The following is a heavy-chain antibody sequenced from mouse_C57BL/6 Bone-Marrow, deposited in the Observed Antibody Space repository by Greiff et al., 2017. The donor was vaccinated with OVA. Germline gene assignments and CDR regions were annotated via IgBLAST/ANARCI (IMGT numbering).Heavy chain of an antibody. CDR1: GYSITSGYY. CDR3: ARYGYYFDY. Sequence: EVQRVESGPGLVKPSQSLSLTCSVTGYSITSGYYWNWIRQFPGNKLEWMGYISYDGSNNYNPSLKNRISITRDTSKNQFFLKLNSVTTEDTATXYCARYGYYFDYWGQGTTLTVSS. J-gene: IGHJ2*01. CDR2: ISYDGSN. V-gene: IGHV3-6*01. D-gene: IGHD2-2*01.